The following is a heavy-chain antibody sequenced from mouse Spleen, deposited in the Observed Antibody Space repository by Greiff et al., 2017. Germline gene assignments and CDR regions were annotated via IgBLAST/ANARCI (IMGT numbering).Heavy chain of an antibody. V-gene: IGHV5-9-1*02. CDR1: GFTFSSYA. CDR3: TRESNYDFDY. Sequence: EVKVVESGEGLVKPGGSLKLSCAASGFTFSSYAMSWVRQTPEKRLEWVAYISSGGDYIYYADTVKGRFTISRDNARNTLYLQMSSLKSEDTAMYYCTRESNYDFDYWGQGTTLTVSS. J-gene: IGHJ2*01. CDR2: ISSGGDYI. D-gene: IGHD2-5*01.